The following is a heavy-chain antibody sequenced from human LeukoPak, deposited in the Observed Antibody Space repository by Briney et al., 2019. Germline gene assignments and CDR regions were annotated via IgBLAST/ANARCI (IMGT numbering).Heavy chain of an antibody. D-gene: IGHD3-9*01. CDR2: INPNSGGT. V-gene: IGHV1-2*02. CDR1: GYTFTGYY. CDR3: ARDPGKLRYFDWSPQYYFDY. J-gene: IGHJ4*02. Sequence: ASVKVSCKASGYTFTGYYIHWVRQAPGQGLEWMGWINPNSGGTNYAQKFQGRVTMTRDTSISTAYMELSRLRSDDTAVYYCARDPGKLRYFDWSPQYYFDYWGQGTLVTVSS.